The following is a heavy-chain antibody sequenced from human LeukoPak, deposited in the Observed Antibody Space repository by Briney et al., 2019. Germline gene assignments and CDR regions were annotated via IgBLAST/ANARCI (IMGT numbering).Heavy chain of an antibody. V-gene: IGHV2-5*02. CDR2: IYWDDDK. Sequence: SGPTLVKPKQPLTLTCTFSGFSLTTSGGGVGWIRQPPGKALEWLALIYWDDDKRYSPSLKSRLTITKNTSKNQVVLTMTNMDPVDTATYYCAHRMGSSTWERYFDYWGQGTLVTVSA. CDR3: AHRMGSSTWERYFDY. CDR1: GFSLTTSGGG. D-gene: IGHD6-13*01. J-gene: IGHJ4*02.